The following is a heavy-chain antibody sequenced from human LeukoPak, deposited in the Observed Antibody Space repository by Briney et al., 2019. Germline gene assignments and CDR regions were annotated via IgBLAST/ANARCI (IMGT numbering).Heavy chain of an antibody. Sequence: SETLSLTCAVYGGSFSGYYWSWIRQPPGKGLEWIGEINHSGSTNYNPSLKSRVTISVDTSKNQFSLKLSSVTAADTAVYYCAGSGYYDYVWGSYRYPYFDYWGQGTLVTVSS. J-gene: IGHJ4*02. CDR2: INHSGST. V-gene: IGHV4-34*01. D-gene: IGHD3-16*02. CDR3: AGSGYYDYVWGSYRYPYFDY. CDR1: GGSFSGYY.